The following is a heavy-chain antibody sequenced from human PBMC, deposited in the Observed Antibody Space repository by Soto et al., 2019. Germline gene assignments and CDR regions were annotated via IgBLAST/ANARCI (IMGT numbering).Heavy chain of an antibody. V-gene: IGHV3-23*01. CDR3: AKSITARPFDY. CDR2: ISGSGGNT. Sequence: GGSLRLSCAASGYTFSSYAMSWVRQAPGKGLEWVSAISGSGGNTYYADSVKGRFTISRDNSKNTLYLQMNSLRAEDTAVYYCAKSITARPFDYWGQGALVTVSS. CDR1: GYTFSSYA. J-gene: IGHJ4*02. D-gene: IGHD6-6*01.